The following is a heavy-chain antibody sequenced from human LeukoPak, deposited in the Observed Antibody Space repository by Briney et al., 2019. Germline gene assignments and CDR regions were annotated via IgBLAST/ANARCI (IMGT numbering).Heavy chain of an antibody. J-gene: IGHJ4*02. CDR3: VRRVRYFGQNDY. CDR1: GASMSDYY. D-gene: IGHD3-9*01. V-gene: IGHV4-59*08. CDR2: IYYTGST. Sequence: SETLSLSCTVSGASMSDYYWSWIRQPPGKGLEWIGYIYYTGSTNYNPSLKSRVTMSVDTSKNQISLKLSSVTAADSAVYYCVRRVRYFGQNDYWGQGTLVTVSS.